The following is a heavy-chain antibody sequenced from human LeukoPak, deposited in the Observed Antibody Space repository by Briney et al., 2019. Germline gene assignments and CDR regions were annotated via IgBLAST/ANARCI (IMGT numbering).Heavy chain of an antibody. CDR3: ESRGGYSSAEDY. J-gene: IGHJ4*02. Sequence: SETLSLTCTVSGGSISGYYWNWIRQPPGKGLEWIGYIYYSGGTHYKPSLKSRVTILADTSMNQFSLKLRSVTAADAAVYYWESRGGYSSAEDYWGQGTLIMVSS. D-gene: IGHD3-22*01. CDR1: GGSISGYY. CDR2: IYYSGGT. V-gene: IGHV4-59*12.